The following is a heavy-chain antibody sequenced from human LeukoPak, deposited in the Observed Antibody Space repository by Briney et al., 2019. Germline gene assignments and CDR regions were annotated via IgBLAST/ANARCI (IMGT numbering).Heavy chain of an antibody. CDR3: ARPYYGSSGLYVDAFDI. CDR1: GYTLTAYY. V-gene: IGHV1-2*06. Sequence: ASVKVSCKASGYTLTAYYLHWVRQAPGQGLEWMGRINPNSGGTTYAQKFQGRVTMTRDTSIGTAYMELSSLRSDDTAVYYCARPYYGSSGLYVDAFDIWGQGTMVTDSS. CDR2: INPNSGGT. D-gene: IGHD3-22*01. J-gene: IGHJ3*02.